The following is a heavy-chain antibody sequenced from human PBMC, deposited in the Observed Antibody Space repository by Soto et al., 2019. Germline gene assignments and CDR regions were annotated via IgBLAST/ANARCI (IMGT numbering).Heavy chain of an antibody. D-gene: IGHD7-27*01. CDR1: GFTVSTNY. J-gene: IGHJ4*02. V-gene: IGHV3-66*01. CDR2: IYMSGNS. Sequence: ELQLVESGGGLVQPGGSLRLSCIASGFTVSTNYMSWVRQAPGKGLECVAIIYMSGNSYYVDSVRGRFTISRDTSKRTLSLQMDSLRAEDTAVYYCTQEELGRDHWGQGTLVTVSS. CDR3: TQEELGRDH.